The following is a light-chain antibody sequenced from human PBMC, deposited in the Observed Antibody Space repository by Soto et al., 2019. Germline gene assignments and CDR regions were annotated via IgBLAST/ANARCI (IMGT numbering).Light chain of an antibody. CDR2: GAS. V-gene: IGKV3-20*01. CDR1: QSVSSSY. J-gene: IGKJ4*01. Sequence: EIVLTQSPGTLSLSPGERATLSCRASQSVSSSYLAWYQQKPGQAPRLLIYGASSRAPGIPDRFTGSGSGTHFTLTISSLQPEDFATYYCQEGSTLLTFGGGTKVEIK. CDR3: QEGSTLLT.